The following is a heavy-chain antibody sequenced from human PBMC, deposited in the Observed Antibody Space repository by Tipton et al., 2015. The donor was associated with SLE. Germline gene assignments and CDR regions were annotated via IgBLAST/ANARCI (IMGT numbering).Heavy chain of an antibody. CDR3: ARGASPPATAGTVWFDP. CDR1: GDSISSGVYY. Sequence: TLSLTCTVSGDSISSGVYYWSWIRQRPGKGLEWFGYIHHSGGTYYSPSLKSRVTISVDTSKNQFSLKLSSVTAADTAVYYCARGASPPATAGTVWFDPWGQGALVTVSS. J-gene: IGHJ5*02. CDR2: IHHSGGT. V-gene: IGHV4-31*03. D-gene: IGHD1-1*01.